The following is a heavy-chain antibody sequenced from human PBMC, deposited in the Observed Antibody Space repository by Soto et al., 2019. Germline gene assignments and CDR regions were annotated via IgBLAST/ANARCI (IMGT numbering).Heavy chain of an antibody. CDR2: INSDGSST. D-gene: IGHD1-20*01. CDR1: GFDFSNSW. J-gene: IGHJ6*02. Sequence: EVQLVESGGGFVQPGGSLRLSCAASGFDFSNSWMHWVRQVPGKGLVWVSHINSDGSSTTYADSVKGRFTISRDNARTTVYLQLDSRRVEDTAVYYCARYKSYALAVWGQGTTVTVSS. V-gene: IGHV3-74*03. CDR3: ARYKSYALAV.